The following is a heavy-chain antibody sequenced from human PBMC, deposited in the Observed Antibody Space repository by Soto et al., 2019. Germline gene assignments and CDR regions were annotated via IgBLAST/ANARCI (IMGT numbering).Heavy chain of an antibody. Sequence: PSETLSLTCTVSGGSISSGGYYWSWIRQHPGKGLEWIGYIYYSGSTSYNPSLKSRVTTSVDTSKNQFSLKLSSVTAADTAVYYCPRESTYSYDSSGYYYPNAFEIWGQGTMVTVSS. CDR3: PRESTYSYDSSGYYYPNAFEI. CDR2: IYYSGST. CDR1: GGSISSGGYY. J-gene: IGHJ3*02. D-gene: IGHD3-22*01. V-gene: IGHV4-31*03.